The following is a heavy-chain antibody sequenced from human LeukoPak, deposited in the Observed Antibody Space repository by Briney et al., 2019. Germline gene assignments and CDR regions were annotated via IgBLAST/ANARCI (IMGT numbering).Heavy chain of an antibody. J-gene: IGHJ4*02. CDR2: ISGGGGST. V-gene: IGHV3-23*01. Sequence: GGSLRLSCAASGFTFSGYAMNWVRQAPGKGLEWVSTISGGGGSTYYADSVKGRFTISRDNSKNTLYLQVNSLRAEDTAVYYCAKGGKWDVTPFDYWGQGTLVTVSS. CDR3: AKGGKWDVTPFDY. D-gene: IGHD1-26*01. CDR1: GFTFSGYA.